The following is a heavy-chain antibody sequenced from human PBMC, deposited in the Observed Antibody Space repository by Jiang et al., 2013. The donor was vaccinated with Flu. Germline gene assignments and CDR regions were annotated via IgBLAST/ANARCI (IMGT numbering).Heavy chain of an antibody. CDR3: ARGRGYCSGGSCRSWFDP. CDR1: GGSFSGYY. J-gene: IGHJ5*02. V-gene: IGHV4-34*01. D-gene: IGHD2-15*01. Sequence: LLKPSETLSLTCAVYGGSFSGYYWSWIRQPPGKGLEWIGEINHSGSTNYNPSLKSRVTISVDTSKNQFSLKLSSVTAADTAVYYCARGRGYCSGGSCRSWFDPWGQGTLVTVSS. CDR2: INHSGST.